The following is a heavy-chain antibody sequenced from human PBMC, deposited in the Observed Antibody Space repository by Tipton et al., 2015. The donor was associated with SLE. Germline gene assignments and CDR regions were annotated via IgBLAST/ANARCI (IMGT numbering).Heavy chain of an antibody. CDR1: GGSFSGYY. Sequence: TLSLTCAVYGGSFSGYYWSWIRQPPGKGLEWIGEINHSGSTNYNPSLKSRVTISVDTSKNQFSLKLSSVTAADMAAYHCASSQYCSDSSCYSFDYWGQGTLVTVSS. CDR2: INHSGST. D-gene: IGHD2-2*02. J-gene: IGHJ4*02. V-gene: IGHV4-34*01. CDR3: ASSQYCSDSSCYSFDY.